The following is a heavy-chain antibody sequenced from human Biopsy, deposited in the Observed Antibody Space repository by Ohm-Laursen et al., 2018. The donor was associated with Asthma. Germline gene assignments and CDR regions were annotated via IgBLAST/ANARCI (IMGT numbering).Heavy chain of an antibody. D-gene: IGHD6-19*01. J-gene: IGHJ4*02. V-gene: IGHV3-11*01. CDR1: GFTFSDYY. CDR3: ARISYSSGLYDDFES. CDR2: INGKSNSI. Sequence: LSLTCAASGFTFSDYYMSWIRQAPGKGLEWISYINGKSNSIEYADSVKGRFTIFRNNAKNSLYLQMNSLRAEDTAVYYCARISYSSGLYDDFESWGQGTLVTVSS.